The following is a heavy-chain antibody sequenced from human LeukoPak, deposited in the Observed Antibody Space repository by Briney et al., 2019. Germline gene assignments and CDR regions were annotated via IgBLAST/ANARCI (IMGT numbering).Heavy chain of an antibody. Sequence: SETLSLTCAASGGSFSNYYWSWIRQPPGKGLGWIGEINRSGSTNYHPSLKSRITMSVDTSKIQFSLNLSSVTAADTAVYYCARDASRSYCSGGSCYSRWFDPWGQGTLVTVSS. D-gene: IGHD2-15*01. J-gene: IGHJ5*02. CDR2: INRSGST. CDR1: GGSFSNYY. V-gene: IGHV4-34*01. CDR3: ARDASRSYCSGGSCYSRWFDP.